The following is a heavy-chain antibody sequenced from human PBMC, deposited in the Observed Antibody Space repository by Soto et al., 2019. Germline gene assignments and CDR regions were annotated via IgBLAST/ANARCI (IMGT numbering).Heavy chain of an antibody. CDR3: AWGSDENPSTCGHFYYYGMDV. CDR2: IYYSGSS. V-gene: IGHV4-31*02. CDR1: GGSISSGGNY. J-gene: IGHJ6*02. Sequence: SETLSLTCTVSGGSISSGGNYWSWIRQRPGKGLEWIGYIYYSGSSYYNPSLESRLTILVDTSKNQFSLKLSSVTAADTAVYYCAWGSDENPSTCGHFYYYGMDVWGQGTTVTVSS. D-gene: IGHD3-16*01.